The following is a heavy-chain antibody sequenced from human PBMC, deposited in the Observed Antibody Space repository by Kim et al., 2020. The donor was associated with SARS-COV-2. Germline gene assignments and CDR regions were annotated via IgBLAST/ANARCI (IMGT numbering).Heavy chain of an antibody. CDR1: GFTFSSYG. CDR2: IWYDGSNK. J-gene: IGHJ4*02. V-gene: IGHV3-33*01. Sequence: GGSLRLSCAASGFTFSSYGMHWVRQAPGKGLEWVAVIWYDGSNKYFADSVKGRSTIPRENSKNTLYLQMKSLRAEATAVYYCARDHSARPGFFAYWGKGT. CDR3: ARDHSARPGFFAY. D-gene: IGHD6-6*01.